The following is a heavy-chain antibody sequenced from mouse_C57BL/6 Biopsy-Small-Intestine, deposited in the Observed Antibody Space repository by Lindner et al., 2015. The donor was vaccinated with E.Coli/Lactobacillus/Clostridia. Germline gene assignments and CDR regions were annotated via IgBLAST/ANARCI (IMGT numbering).Heavy chain of an antibody. D-gene: IGHD1-1*01. CDR2: ISSGSSTI. CDR3: AIYGTTYYYAMDY. V-gene: IGHV5-17*01. Sequence: VQLQESGGGLVKPGGSLKLSCAASGFTFSDYGMHWVRQAPEKGLEWVAYISSGSSTIYYADTVKGRFTISRDNAQNTLFLQMTGLRSEDTAIYYCAIYGTTYYYAMDYWGQGTSVTVSS. CDR1: GFTFSDYG. J-gene: IGHJ4*01.